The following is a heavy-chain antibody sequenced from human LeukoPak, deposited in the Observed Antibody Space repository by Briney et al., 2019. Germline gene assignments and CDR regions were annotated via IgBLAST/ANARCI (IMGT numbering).Heavy chain of an antibody. Sequence: ASVKVSCKASGYTFTGCYMHWVRQAPGQGLEWMGWINPNSGGTNYAQKFQGRVTMTRDTSISTAYMELSRLRSDDTAVYYCARDLGLDSSGYHYWGQGTLVTVSS. CDR2: INPNSGGT. CDR1: GYTFTGCY. D-gene: IGHD3-22*01. CDR3: ARDLGLDSSGYHY. V-gene: IGHV1-2*02. J-gene: IGHJ4*02.